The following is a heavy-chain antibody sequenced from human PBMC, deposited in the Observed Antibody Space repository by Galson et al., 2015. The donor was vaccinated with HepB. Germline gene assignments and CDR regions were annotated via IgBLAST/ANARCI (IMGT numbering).Heavy chain of an antibody. V-gene: IGHV4-34*01. CDR2: INHSGST. CDR3: AREDWVYSSGFGDAFDI. D-gene: IGHD6-19*01. Sequence: ETLSLTCAVYGGSFSGYYWSWIRQPPGKGLEWIGEINHSGSTNYNPSLKSRVTISVDTSKNQFSLKLSSVTAADTAVYYCAREDWVYSSGFGDAFDIWGQGTMVTVSS. J-gene: IGHJ3*02. CDR1: GGSFSGYY.